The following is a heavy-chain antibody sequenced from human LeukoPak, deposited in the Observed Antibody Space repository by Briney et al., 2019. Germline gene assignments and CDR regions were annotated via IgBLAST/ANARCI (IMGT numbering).Heavy chain of an antibody. CDR2: ISYDGSNK. J-gene: IGHJ4*02. CDR1: GFTFGSYA. Sequence: QSGGSLRLSCAASGFTFGSYAMHWVRQAPGKGLEWVAVISYDGSNKYYADSVKGRFTISRDNSKNTLYLQMNSLRPEDTAVYYCAKDIYIYGAGGYNFDYWGQGTLVTVSS. D-gene: IGHD1-1*01. V-gene: IGHV3-30-3*01. CDR3: AKDIYIYGAGGYNFDY.